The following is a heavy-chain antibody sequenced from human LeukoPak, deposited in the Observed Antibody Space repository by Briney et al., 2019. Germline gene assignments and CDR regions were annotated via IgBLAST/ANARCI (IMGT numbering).Heavy chain of an antibody. CDR1: GYTFTGYY. Sequence: ASVKVSCKASGYTFTGYYMHWVGQAPGQGLEWMGWINPNSGGTNYAQKFQGRVTMTRDTSISTAYMELSRLRSDDTAVYYCARGYCSSTSCRSSNHDYWGQGTLVTVSS. CDR3: ARGYCSSTSCRSSNHDY. CDR2: INPNSGGT. V-gene: IGHV1-2*02. J-gene: IGHJ4*02. D-gene: IGHD2-2*01.